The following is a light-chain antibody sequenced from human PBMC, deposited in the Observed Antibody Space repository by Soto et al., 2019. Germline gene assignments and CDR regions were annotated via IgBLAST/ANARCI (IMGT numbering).Light chain of an antibody. Sequence: QSALTQPPSASGSPGQSVTISCTGTSSDVGGYNYVSWYQQHPGKAPKLMIYDVIKRPSGVPDRFSGSKSGNTASLTVSGLQAEDEADYYCSSYAGSNNFVFGTGTKVTV. CDR3: SSYAGSNNFV. CDR1: SSDVGGYNY. J-gene: IGLJ1*01. V-gene: IGLV2-8*01. CDR2: DVI.